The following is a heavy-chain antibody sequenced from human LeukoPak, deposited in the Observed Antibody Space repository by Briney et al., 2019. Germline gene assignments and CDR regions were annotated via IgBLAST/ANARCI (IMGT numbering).Heavy chain of an antibody. J-gene: IGHJ4*02. D-gene: IGHD3-10*01. CDR1: GFSLSTSGVG. CDR3: ALWFGELFFDY. CDR2: IYWDDDK. V-gene: IGHV2-5*02. Sequence: SGPTLVKPTQTLTLTCAFSGFSLSTSGVGVGWIRQPPGKALEWLALIYWDDDKRYSPSLKSRLTITKDTSKNQEVLTMTNMDPVDTATYYCALWFGELFFDYWGQGTLVTVSS.